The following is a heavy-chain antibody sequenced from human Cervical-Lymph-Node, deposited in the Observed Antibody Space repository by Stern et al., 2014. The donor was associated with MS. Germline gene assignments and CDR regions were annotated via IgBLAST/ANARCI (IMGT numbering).Heavy chain of an antibody. V-gene: IGHV1-2*02. D-gene: IGHD6-6*01. CDR2: INPKSGGT. CDR3: TRALRIADRPSPGGHWFDP. J-gene: IGHJ5*02. Sequence: QMQLVQSGAEVEKPGASVKVSCKASGYIFTAYYLHWVRQAPGQGLEWMGRINPKSGGTSYAQTFQGRVTLTPDTSTPTAYTDLSRLTSDDTAVSYCTRALRIADRPSPGGHWFDPWGQGTLVIVSS. CDR1: GYIFTAYY.